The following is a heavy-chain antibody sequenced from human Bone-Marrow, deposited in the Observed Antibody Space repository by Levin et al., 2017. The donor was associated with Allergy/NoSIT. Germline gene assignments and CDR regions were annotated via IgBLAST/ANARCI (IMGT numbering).Heavy chain of an antibody. V-gene: IGHV3-11*01. CDR1: GFTFNNYY. D-gene: IGHD3-10*01. Sequence: GGSLRLSCAASGFTFNNYYMSWIRQAPGKGLEWVSYMSSSGNTISYADSVKGRFTISRDNAKKSLYLEMNSLRVEDTAVYYCATDGYKSGGEYWGQGALVTVAS. CDR3: ATDGYKSGGEY. J-gene: IGHJ4*02. CDR2: MSSSGNTI.